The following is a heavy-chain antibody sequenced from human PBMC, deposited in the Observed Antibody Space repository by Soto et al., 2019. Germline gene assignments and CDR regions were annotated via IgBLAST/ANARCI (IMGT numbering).Heavy chain of an antibody. CDR1: GYRSTSHW. CDR3: ASGTPWYFDY. J-gene: IGHJ4*02. Sequence: GESLKISCEGSGYRSTSHWIGWVRQKPGKGLEWMGIIYPRDSDTRYSPSFQGQVTISADKSISTAYLQWSSLKASDTAMYYCASGTPWYFDYWGQGTLVTVSS. CDR2: IYPRDSDT. D-gene: IGHD1-26*01. V-gene: IGHV5-51*01.